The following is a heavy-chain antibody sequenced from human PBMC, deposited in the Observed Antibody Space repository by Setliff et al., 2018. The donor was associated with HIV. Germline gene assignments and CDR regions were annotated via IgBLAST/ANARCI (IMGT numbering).Heavy chain of an antibody. Sequence: HGESLKISCKGSGYSFPTYWIAWVRQMPGKGLEWMGVIYPDESDIRYSPAFQGQVTFSADKSISTAYLQWSSLQASDSAMYYCARLLPGDPYFDYWGQGTLVTVSS. CDR1: GYSFPTYW. CDR3: ARLLPGDPYFDY. D-gene: IGHD7-27*01. J-gene: IGHJ4*02. V-gene: IGHV5-51*01. CDR2: IYPDESDI.